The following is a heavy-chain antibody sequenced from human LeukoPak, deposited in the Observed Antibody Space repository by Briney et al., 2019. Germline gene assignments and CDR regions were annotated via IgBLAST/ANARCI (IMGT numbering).Heavy chain of an antibody. CDR3: ARGTGIAAAVTSLFQY. D-gene: IGHD6-13*01. Sequence: GASVKVSCKASGYTFTNYFMHWVRQAPGQGLEWMGIINPSGGTTSYAQKFQGRVTMTRDTSTSTVYMELSSLRSEDTAVYYCARGTGIAAAVTSLFQYWGQGTLVTVSS. CDR2: INPSGGTT. J-gene: IGHJ1*01. V-gene: IGHV1-46*01. CDR1: GYTFTNYF.